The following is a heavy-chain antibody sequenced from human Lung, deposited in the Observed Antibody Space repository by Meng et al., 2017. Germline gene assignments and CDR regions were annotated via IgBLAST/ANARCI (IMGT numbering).Heavy chain of an antibody. J-gene: IGHJ4*02. Sequence: VHLQQSGPGLVKPSQTRSPPGAISGDSVSSNSAAWSWIRHSQSSGLEWLGRTYYTYKWYNGYAVSVRSRITITPDTSKNQFSLQLNSVTTEDTAVYYCASSEQWLDSWGQGTLVTVSS. CDR2: TYYTYKWYN. CDR1: GDSVSSNSAA. D-gene: IGHD6-19*01. CDR3: ASSEQWLDS. V-gene: IGHV6-1*02.